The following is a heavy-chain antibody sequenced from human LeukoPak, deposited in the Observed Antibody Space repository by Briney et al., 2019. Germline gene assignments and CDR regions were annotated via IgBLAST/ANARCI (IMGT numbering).Heavy chain of an antibody. V-gene: IGHV4-38-2*02. J-gene: IGHJ3*02. CDR1: GYSISSGYY. CDR2: IYHSGST. D-gene: IGHD1-26*01. Sequence: SETLSLTCTVSGYSISSGYYWGWIRRPPGKGLEWIGSIYHSGSTYYNPSLKSRVTISVDTSKNQFSLKLSSVTAADTAVYYCARRSGSYLPDAFDIWGQGTMVTVSS. CDR3: ARRSGSYLPDAFDI.